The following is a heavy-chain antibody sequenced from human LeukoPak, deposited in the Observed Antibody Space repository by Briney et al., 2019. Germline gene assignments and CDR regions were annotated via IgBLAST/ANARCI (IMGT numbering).Heavy chain of an antibody. J-gene: IGHJ4*02. CDR2: INHSGST. D-gene: IGHD1-14*01. V-gene: IGHV4-30-2*01. CDR3: ARVGSVGWVQPKINDY. CDR1: GGSISSGGYY. Sequence: SQTLSLTCAVSGGSISSGGYYWSWIRQPPGKGLEWIGEINHSGSTNYNPSLKSRVTISVDTSKNLFSLKLSSVTAADTAVYYCARVGSVGWVQPKINDYWGQGTLVTVSS.